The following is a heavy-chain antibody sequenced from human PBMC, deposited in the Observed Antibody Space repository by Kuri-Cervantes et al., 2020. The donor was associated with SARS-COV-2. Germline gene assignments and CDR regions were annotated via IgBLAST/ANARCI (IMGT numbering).Heavy chain of an antibody. CDR2: IWYDGSNK. V-gene: IGHV3-33*08. J-gene: IGHJ4*02. D-gene: IGHD6-6*01. CDR1: GFSFSSYG. CDR3: ARDYIAARPGLDY. Sequence: GESLKISCAASGFSFSSYGMSWVRQAPGKGLEWVAVIWYDGSNKYYADSVKGRFTISRDNSKNTLYLQMNSLRAEDTAVYYCARDYIAARPGLDYWGQGTLVTVSS.